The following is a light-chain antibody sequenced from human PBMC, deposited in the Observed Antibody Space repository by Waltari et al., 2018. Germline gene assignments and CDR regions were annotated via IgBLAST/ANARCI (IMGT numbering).Light chain of an antibody. CDR3: QHFDSSIT. Sequence: ELVLAQSPDIVSVSPGDGVTLSCRASQHIRDTDLAWYHQKPGQPPRLLIYGASNRPTGIPDRFTGSGSGTDFTLTIRRVEPEDFAVYYCQHFDSSITFGQGTRLEI. CDR1: QHIRDTD. J-gene: IGKJ5*01. CDR2: GAS. V-gene: IGKV3-20*01.